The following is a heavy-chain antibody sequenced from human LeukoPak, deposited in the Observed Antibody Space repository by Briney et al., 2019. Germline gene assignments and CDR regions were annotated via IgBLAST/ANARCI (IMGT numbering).Heavy chain of an antibody. D-gene: IGHD4-17*01. CDR2: IYSAGST. CDR1: GFTVSRNY. Sequence: GGSLRLSCAASGFTVSRNYYMNWVRQAPGKGLEWVSVIYSAGSTYYADSVKGRFTISRDNSKNTLYLQMNSLRAEDTAVYYCARDRDYGVMFDYWGQGTLVTVSS. CDR3: ARDRDYGVMFDY. J-gene: IGHJ4*02. V-gene: IGHV3-53*05.